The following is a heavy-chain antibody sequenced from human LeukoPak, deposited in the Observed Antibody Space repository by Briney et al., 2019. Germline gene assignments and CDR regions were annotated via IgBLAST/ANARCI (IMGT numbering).Heavy chain of an antibody. CDR2: INTDGSST. D-gene: IGHD3-3*01. CDR3: VKDAEWHYLFDY. J-gene: IGHJ4*02. V-gene: IGHV3-74*01. Sequence: GGSLRLSCAASGFTFSTYWMHWVRQAPRKGLVWVSRINTDGSSTSYADSVKGRFTISRDNSKNTLFLQMDSLRPEDAAVYYCVKDAEWHYLFDYWGQGALVTVSS. CDR1: GFTFSTYW.